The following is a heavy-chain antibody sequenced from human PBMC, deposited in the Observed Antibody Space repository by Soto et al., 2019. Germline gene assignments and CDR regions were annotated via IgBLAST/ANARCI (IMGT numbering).Heavy chain of an antibody. D-gene: IGHD2-8*01. CDR2: INPSGGST. Sequence: QVQLVQSGAEVKKPGASVKVSCKASGYTFTDYYIHWVRQAPGQGLEWRGMINPSGGSTDYAQKFRGRVTMTRDTSTGTVYMELSSLRSEDTAVYYCARPPFPGCINAVCYPFDYWGQGTPVTVSS. J-gene: IGHJ4*02. CDR3: ARPPFPGCINAVCYPFDY. V-gene: IGHV1-46*01. CDR1: GYTFTDYY.